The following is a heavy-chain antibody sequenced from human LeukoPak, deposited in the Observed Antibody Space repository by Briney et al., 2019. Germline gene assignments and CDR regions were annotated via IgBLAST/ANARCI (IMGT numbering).Heavy chain of an antibody. CDR1: GFTFSSYA. V-gene: IGHV3-23*01. CDR3: VKEVPGSTIYH. Sequence: GGSLRLSFAASGFTFSSYAMGWVRQAPGWGLEWVLSITTDGYNTYSAASVKGRITISRDNSKHTLYLQMISLRAEDTAVYYCVKEVPGSTIYHWGQGTLVTVSS. CDR2: ITTDGYNT. J-gene: IGHJ5*02. D-gene: IGHD1-26*01.